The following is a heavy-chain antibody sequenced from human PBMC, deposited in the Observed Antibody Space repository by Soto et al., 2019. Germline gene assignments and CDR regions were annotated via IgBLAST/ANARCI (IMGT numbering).Heavy chain of an antibody. J-gene: IGHJ4*02. CDR2: VKEDGSEL. CDR3: ARDIGFDYVN. Sequence: LRLSCEVSGFNVMSYWMSWVRQAPGKGLEWVASVKEDGSELYYLHSVRGRFSISRDSAGNALHLTMNYLSAEDTGVYFCARDIGFDYVNWGQGIPVTVSS. D-gene: IGHD3-16*01. CDR1: GFNVMSYW. V-gene: IGHV3-7*01.